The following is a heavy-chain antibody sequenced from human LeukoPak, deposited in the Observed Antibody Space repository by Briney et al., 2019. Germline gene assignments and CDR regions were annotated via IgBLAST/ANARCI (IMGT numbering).Heavy chain of an antibody. CDR2: IYHSGST. Sequence: SGTLSLTCAVSGGSISSSNWWSWVRQPPGRGLEWIGEIYHSGSTNYNPSLKSRVTISVDKSKNQFSLKLSSVTAADTAVYYCARLRGIAVAGRDYWGQGTLVTVSS. CDR1: GGSISSSNW. D-gene: IGHD6-19*01. V-gene: IGHV4-4*02. CDR3: ARLRGIAVAGRDY. J-gene: IGHJ4*02.